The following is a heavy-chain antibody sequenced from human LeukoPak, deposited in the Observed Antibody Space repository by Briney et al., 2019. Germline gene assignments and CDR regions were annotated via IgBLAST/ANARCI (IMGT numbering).Heavy chain of an antibody. D-gene: IGHD2-2*01. J-gene: IGHJ4*02. V-gene: IGHV4-39*02. Sequence: SETLSLTCTVSGGSISSSNYYWGWIRQPPGKGLEWIAGIHYSGTTYYNPSLKSRVTISVDTSKNHFSLNLNSVTAADTAVYYCARGPTYQPIDYWGQGTLVTVSS. CDR2: IHYSGTT. CDR3: ARGPTYQPIDY. CDR1: GGSISSSNYY.